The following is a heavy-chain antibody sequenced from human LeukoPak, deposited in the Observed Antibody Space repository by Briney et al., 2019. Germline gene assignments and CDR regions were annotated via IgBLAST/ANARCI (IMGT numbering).Heavy chain of an antibody. D-gene: IGHD5-12*01. Sequence: PGRSLRLSCAASGFTLSNYAMYWVRQAPGKGLEWVALISHDERNKEYLDSVKGRFTISRDISHNTLYLQMDSLRAEDTALYYCARVREARERYRAGDYWGQGTLVTVSS. CDR1: GFTLSNYA. CDR3: ARVREARERYRAGDY. J-gene: IGHJ4*02. V-gene: IGHV3-30*04. CDR2: ISHDERNK.